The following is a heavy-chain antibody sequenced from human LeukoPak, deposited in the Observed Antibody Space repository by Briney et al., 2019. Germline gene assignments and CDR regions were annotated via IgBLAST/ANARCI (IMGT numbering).Heavy chain of an antibody. J-gene: IGHJ4*02. Sequence: GRSLRLSCAASGFTFSSYAMHWVRQAPGKGLEWVAVISYDGSNKYYADSVKGRFTISRDNSKNTLYLQMNSLRAEDTAVYYCARSLIWFGELLLDYWGQGTLVTVSS. D-gene: IGHD3-10*01. V-gene: IGHV3-30*04. CDR1: GFTFSSYA. CDR2: ISYDGSNK. CDR3: ARSLIWFGELLLDY.